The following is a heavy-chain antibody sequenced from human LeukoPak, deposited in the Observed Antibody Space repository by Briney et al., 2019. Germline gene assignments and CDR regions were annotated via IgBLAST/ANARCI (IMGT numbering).Heavy chain of an antibody. CDR2: IYYSGST. CDR3: ARQTQAPRPRDFDY. Sequence: PSETLSLTCTVSGGSISSGGYYWSWIRQHPGKGLEWIGYIYYSGSTYYNPSLKSRVTISVDTSKNQFSLKLSSVTAADTAVYYCARQTQAPRPRDFDYWGQGTLVTVSS. CDR1: GGSISSGGYY. V-gene: IGHV4-31*03. J-gene: IGHJ4*02.